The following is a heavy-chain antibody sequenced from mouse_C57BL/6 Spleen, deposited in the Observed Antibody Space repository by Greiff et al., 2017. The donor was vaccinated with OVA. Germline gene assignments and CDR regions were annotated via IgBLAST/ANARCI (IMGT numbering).Heavy chain of an antibody. D-gene: IGHD2-1*01. CDR2: ISYDGSN. Sequence: EVHLVESGPGLVKPSQSLSLTCSVTGYYITSGYYWNWIRQFPGNKLEWMGYISYDGSNNYNPSLKNRISITRDTSKNQFFLKLNSVTTEDTATYYCARERVTPYYFDYWGQGTTLTVSS. V-gene: IGHV3-6*01. CDR3: ARERVTPYYFDY. J-gene: IGHJ2*01. CDR1: GYYITSGYY.